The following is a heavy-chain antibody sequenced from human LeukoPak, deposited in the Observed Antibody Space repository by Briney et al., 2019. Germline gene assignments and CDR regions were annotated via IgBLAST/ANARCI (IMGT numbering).Heavy chain of an antibody. V-gene: IGHV3-33*08. CDR1: GFTFSSYG. Sequence: GGSLRLSCAASGFTFSSYGMPWVRQAPGKGLEWVAVIWYDGSNKYYADSVKGRFTISRDNSKNTLYLQMNSLRAEDTAVYYCARDKRRLGNLPDYWGQGTLVTVSS. CDR2: IWYDGSNK. J-gene: IGHJ4*02. D-gene: IGHD7-27*01. CDR3: ARDKRRLGNLPDY.